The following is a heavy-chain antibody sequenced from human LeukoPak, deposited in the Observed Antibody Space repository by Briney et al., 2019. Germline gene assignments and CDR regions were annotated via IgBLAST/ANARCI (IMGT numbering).Heavy chain of an antibody. CDR3: ARDPSYYYDSSGYYSDY. Sequence: SETLSLTCTVSGGSISSSSYYWGWIRQPPGKGLEWIGRIYTSGSTNYNPSLKSRVTISVDTSKNQFSLKLSSVTAADTAVYYCARDPSYYYDSSGYYSDYWGQGTLVTVSS. CDR1: GGSISSSSYY. D-gene: IGHD3-22*01. J-gene: IGHJ4*02. CDR2: IYTSGST. V-gene: IGHV4-61*02.